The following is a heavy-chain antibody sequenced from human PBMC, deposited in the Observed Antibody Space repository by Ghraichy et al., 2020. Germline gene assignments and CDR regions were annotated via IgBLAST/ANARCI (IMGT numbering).Heavy chain of an antibody. CDR1: GFTFSIYS. V-gene: IGHV3-21*01. Sequence: GSLNISCAASGFTFSIYSMNWVRQAPGKGLEWVSSIRSDSSYIYYADSVKGRFTISRDNAKNSLYLQMNSLRVEDTAIYYCARVRPPRTTPDVVDHWGQGTLVTVSS. CDR3: ARVRPPRTTPDVVDH. J-gene: IGHJ4*02. CDR2: IRSDSSYI. D-gene: IGHD2/OR15-2a*01.